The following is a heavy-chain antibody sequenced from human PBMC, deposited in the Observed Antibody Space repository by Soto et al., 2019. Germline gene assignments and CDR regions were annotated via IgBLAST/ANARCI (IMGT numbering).Heavy chain of an antibody. V-gene: IGHV3-72*01. CDR2: SRNKANSYST. CDR1: GFTFSDHY. Sequence: EVQLVDSGGGLVQHGGSLRLSCAASGFTFSDHYMDWVRQAPGKGLEWVGRSRNKANSYSTEYAASVKGRFTISRDESKNSLYLQMNSLKTEDTAVHYCARFSGSYTRGLDYWGQGTLVTVSS. CDR3: ARFSGSYTRGLDY. J-gene: IGHJ4*02. D-gene: IGHD1-26*01.